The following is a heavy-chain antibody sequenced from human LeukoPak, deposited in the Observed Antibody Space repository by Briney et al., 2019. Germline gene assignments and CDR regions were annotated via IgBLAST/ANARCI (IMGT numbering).Heavy chain of an antibody. CDR3: AKVSGDYVGAFDI. CDR2: ISYDGSNK. J-gene: IGHJ3*02. D-gene: IGHD4-17*01. Sequence: GGSLRLSCAASGFTFSSYGMHWVRQAPGKGLEWVAVISYDGSNKYYADSVKGRFTISRDNSKNTLYLQMNSLRAKDTAVYYCAKVSGDYVGAFDIWGQGTMVTVSS. V-gene: IGHV3-30*18. CDR1: GFTFSSYG.